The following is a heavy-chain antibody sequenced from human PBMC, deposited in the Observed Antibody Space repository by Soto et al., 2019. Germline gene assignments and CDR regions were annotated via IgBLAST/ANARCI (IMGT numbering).Heavy chain of an antibody. J-gene: IGHJ4*02. CDR3: ARDVTTVTTFDY. V-gene: IGHV1-18*01. CDR2: ISAYNGNT. Sequence: SCKASGYTFTSYGISWVRQAPGQGLEWMGWISAYNGNTNYAQKLQGRVTMTTDTSTSTAYMELRSLRSDDTAVYYCARDVTTVTTFDYWGQGTLVTVSS. D-gene: IGHD4-17*01. CDR1: GYTFTSYG.